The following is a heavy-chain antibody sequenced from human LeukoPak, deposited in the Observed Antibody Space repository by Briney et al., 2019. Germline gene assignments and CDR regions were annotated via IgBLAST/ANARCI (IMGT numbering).Heavy chain of an antibody. D-gene: IGHD6-13*01. J-gene: IGHJ4*02. CDR2: INAYNGNT. CDR1: GDTFSTYG. V-gene: IGHV1-18*01. CDR3: ARASISSSWPLFDY. Sequence: GASVKVSCKASGDTFSTYGIYWMREAPEQGLEWMGWINAYNGNTYYSQSLQDRVTMTTDTSTSTAYMELRSLRSDDTAVYYCARASISSSWPLFDYWGQGILVTVSS.